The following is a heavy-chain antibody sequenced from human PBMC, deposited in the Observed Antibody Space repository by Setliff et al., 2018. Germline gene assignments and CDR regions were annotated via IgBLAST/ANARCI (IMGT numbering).Heavy chain of an antibody. CDR1: GGSFSGYQ. CDR2: INQSGSS. Sequence: PSETLSLPCGLHGGSFSGYQWTGIRQPPGKGLEWIGEINQSGSSNYNPSLKSRASLSVDTSEKQLSLTLNSMTVADTAVYYCARAQVVFGIWAPAWYFEIWGRGTQVTVSS. V-gene: IGHV4-34*01. D-gene: IGHD2-21*01. J-gene: IGHJ2*01. CDR3: ARAQVVFGIWAPAWYFEI.